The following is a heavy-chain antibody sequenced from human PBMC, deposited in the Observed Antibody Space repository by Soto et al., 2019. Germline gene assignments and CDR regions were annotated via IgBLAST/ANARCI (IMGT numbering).Heavy chain of an antibody. CDR3: GRRGYCTSTSCYAEDY. V-gene: IGHV4-59*08. D-gene: IGHD2-2*03. J-gene: IGHJ4*02. Sequence: SETLSLTCTVSGGSISSYYWSWIRQPPGKGLEWIGYIYYSGSTNYNPSLKSRVTISVDTSKNQFSLKLSSVTAADTAVYYCGRRGYCTSTSCYAEDYWGQGTLVTVSS. CDR2: IYYSGST. CDR1: GGSISSYY.